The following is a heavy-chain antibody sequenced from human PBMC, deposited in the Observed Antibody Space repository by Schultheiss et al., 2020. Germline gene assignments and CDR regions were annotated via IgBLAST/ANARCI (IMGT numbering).Heavy chain of an antibody. CDR3: ARGLGDSDY. D-gene: IGHD3-16*01. J-gene: IGHJ4*02. V-gene: IGHV4-34*01. CDR2: INHSGST. CDR1: GGSFSGYY. Sequence: SQTLSLTCAVYGGSFSGYYWSWIRQPPGKGLEWIGEINHSGSTNYNPSLKSRVTISVDTSKNQFSLKLSSVTAADTAVYYCARGLGDSDYWGQGTLVTVSS.